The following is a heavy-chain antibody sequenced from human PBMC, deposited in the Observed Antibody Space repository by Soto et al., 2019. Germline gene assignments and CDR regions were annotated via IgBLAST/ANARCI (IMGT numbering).Heavy chain of an antibody. CDR3: ARVPDSSLGTMDV. D-gene: IGHD6-19*01. CDR2: MFPGDSDT. Sequence: RGESLKISCDGSGYSFTTYWIGLVLQLPGQGLEWMGVMFPGDSDTRYSPSFQGQVTMSADPSTNTAYLEWSSLKAADSAMYYCARVPDSSLGTMDVWGQGTTVTVSS. CDR1: GYSFTTYW. J-gene: IGHJ6*02. V-gene: IGHV5-51*01.